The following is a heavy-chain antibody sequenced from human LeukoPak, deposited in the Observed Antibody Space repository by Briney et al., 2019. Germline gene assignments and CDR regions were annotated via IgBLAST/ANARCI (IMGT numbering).Heavy chain of an antibody. CDR2: ISAYNGNT. J-gene: IGHJ4*02. CDR3: ARDTAVVVVAATPKYDY. Sequence: ASVKVSCKASGYTFTSYGISWVRQAPGQGLEWMGWISAYNGNTNYAQKLQGRVTMTTDTSTSTAYMELRSLRSDDTAVYYCARDTAVVVVAATPKYDYWGQGTMVTDSS. CDR1: GYTFTSYG. D-gene: IGHD2-15*01. V-gene: IGHV1-18*01.